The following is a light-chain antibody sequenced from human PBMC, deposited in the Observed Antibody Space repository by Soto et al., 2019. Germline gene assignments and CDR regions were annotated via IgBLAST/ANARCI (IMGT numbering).Light chain of an antibody. CDR1: QSLSIW. V-gene: IGKV1-5*01. CDR2: DAS. J-gene: IGKJ5*01. Sequence: DVQMTQSHSTLSAFVGDRVTITCRASQSLSIWLAWYQQKPGKAPKLLIYDASSLESGVPSRFSGSGSGTEFTLTISGLQPDDFATYYCQQYKTYSMYTFGQGTRLEIK. CDR3: QQYKTYSMYT.